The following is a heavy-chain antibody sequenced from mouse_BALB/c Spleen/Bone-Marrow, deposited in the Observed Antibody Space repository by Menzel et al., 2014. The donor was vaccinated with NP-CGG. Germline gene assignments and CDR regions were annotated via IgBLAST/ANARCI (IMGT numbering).Heavy chain of an antibody. CDR3: ESRGEYFDA. CDR2: IYPYNGAS. Sequence: VQLQQPGPELVKPGASVMISCKASGYSFTGYYMHWGKQSHGNSLDWIGYIYPYNGASSYNQKFKGKATLTVDKSSSTAYMELRSLTSDDSAVYYCESRGEYFDAWGAGTTVTVSS. J-gene: IGHJ1*01. CDR1: GYSFTGYY. V-gene: IGHV1-31*01.